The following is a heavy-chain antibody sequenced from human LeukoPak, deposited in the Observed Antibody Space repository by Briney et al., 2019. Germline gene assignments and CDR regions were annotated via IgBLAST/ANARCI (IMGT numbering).Heavy chain of an antibody. CDR3: AKDSLVGYCSGGSCYPGNSDY. CDR1: GFTFSSYA. V-gene: IGHV3-23*01. Sequence: GGSLRLSCAASGFTFSSYAMNWVRQAPGKGLEWVSGISGSGGRTYYADSVKGRFTISRGNSKNTLYLQMNSLRAEDTAIFYCAKDSLVGYCSGGSCYPGNSDYWGQGTLVTVSS. D-gene: IGHD2-15*01. J-gene: IGHJ4*02. CDR2: ISGSGGRT.